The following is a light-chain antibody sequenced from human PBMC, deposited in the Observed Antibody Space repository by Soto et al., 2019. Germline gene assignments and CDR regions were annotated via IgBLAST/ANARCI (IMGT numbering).Light chain of an antibody. CDR1: SSDVGGYKY. Sequence: QSALTQPRSVSGSPGQSVTISCTGTSSDVGGYKYVSWYHHHPGKAPKLMIYDVTKRPSGVPDRFSGSKSGNTASLTISGLQAEDEADYYCCSYAGSDTFVAFGGGTKLTVL. V-gene: IGLV2-11*01. CDR3: CSYAGSDTFVA. J-gene: IGLJ2*01. CDR2: DVT.